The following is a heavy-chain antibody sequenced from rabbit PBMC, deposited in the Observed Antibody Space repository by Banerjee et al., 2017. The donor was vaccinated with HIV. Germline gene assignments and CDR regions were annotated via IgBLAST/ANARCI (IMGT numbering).Heavy chain of an antibody. Sequence: QEQLEESGGDLVKPGASLTLTCTASGFSFSSGYYMSWVRQAPGKGLEWIACIDGGSSGSTGYASWAKGRFTISKTSSTTVTLQMTSLTAADTATYFCARDLAGVIGWNFNVWGPGTLVTVS. CDR3: ARDLAGVIGWNFNV. V-gene: IGHV1S45*01. J-gene: IGHJ4*01. CDR2: IDGGSSGST. D-gene: IGHD4-1*01. CDR1: GFSFSSGYY.